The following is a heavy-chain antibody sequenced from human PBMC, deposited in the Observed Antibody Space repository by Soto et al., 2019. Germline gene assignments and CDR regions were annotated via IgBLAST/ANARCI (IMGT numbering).Heavy chain of an antibody. CDR2: IWHDGSNK. CDR1: GFTFSSYG. V-gene: IGHV3-33*01. J-gene: IGHJ4*02. D-gene: IGHD1-26*01. Sequence: QVQLVESGGAVVQPGRSLRLSCAASGFTFSSYGMHWVRQAPGKGLEWVAVIWHDGSNKYYVDSVKGRFTISRDNSKNTLYLQMNSLRAEDTAVYYCARDPSGSYLFDYWGQGTLVTVSS. CDR3: ARDPSGSYLFDY.